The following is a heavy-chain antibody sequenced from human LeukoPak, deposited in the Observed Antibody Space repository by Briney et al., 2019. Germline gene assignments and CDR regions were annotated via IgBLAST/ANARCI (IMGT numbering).Heavy chain of an antibody. Sequence: GGSLRLSCAASGFTFDDYGMSWVRQAPGKGLEWVAFIRYDGSNKYYADSVKGRLTISRDNSKNTVYLQMNSLRAEDTAVYYCAKDVKVARLVVRGGYYMDVWGKGTTVTISS. D-gene: IGHD2-15*01. V-gene: IGHV3-30*02. J-gene: IGHJ6*03. CDR1: GFTFDDYG. CDR3: AKDVKVARLVVRGGYYMDV. CDR2: IRYDGSNK.